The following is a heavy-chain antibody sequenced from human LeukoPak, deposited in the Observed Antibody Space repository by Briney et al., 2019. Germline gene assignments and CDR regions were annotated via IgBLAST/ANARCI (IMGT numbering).Heavy chain of an antibody. V-gene: IGHV3-7*01. CDR1: GFSFRDYW. D-gene: IGHD1-1*01. J-gene: IGHJ4*02. CDR3: VTSWIRQQRDS. CDR2: ITPDGSGK. Sequence: GGSLRLSCAASGFSFRDYWMRWVRQAPGKGLEWVADITPDGSGKTYVDTVKGRFTISRDNAKQSLYVQMDTLTAEDTAVYYCVTSWIRQQRDSWGQGTLVTVSS.